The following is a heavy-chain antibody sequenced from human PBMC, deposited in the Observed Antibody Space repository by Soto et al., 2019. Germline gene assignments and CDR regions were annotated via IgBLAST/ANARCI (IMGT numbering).Heavy chain of an antibody. D-gene: IGHD3-10*01. CDR1: GFTFSLYS. Sequence: EVQLVESGGGLVQPGGSQRVSCAASGFTFSLYSMSWVRQAPGKGLEWVSYISRSSTGIHYADSVKGRFTISRDDATNSMHLQMNSLRDGDTAVYYCARAVTWGLDVWGQGTTVSISS. V-gene: IGHV3-48*02. CDR3: ARAVTWGLDV. CDR2: ISRSSTGI. J-gene: IGHJ6*02.